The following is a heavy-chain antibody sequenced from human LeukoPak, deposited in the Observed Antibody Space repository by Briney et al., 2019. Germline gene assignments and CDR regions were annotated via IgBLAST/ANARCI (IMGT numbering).Heavy chain of an antibody. D-gene: IGHD1-26*01. CDR3: QGIIVGATRAFDI. CDR2: TYYRSKWYN. V-gene: IGHV6-1*01. CDR1: GDSVSSNSAA. J-gene: IGHJ3*02. Sequence: SQTLSLTCAISGDSVSSNSAALNWIRQSPSRGLEWLVRTYYRSKWYNDYAVSVKSRITINPDTSKNQFSLQLNSVTPEDTAVYYCQGIIVGATRAFDIWGQGTMVTVSS.